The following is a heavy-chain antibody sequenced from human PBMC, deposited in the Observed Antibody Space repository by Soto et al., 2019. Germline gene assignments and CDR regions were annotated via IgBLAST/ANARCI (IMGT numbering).Heavy chain of an antibody. J-gene: IGHJ6*02. Sequence: QVQVVQSGAEVKKPGSSVKVSCKTSGGTFSTSAISWVRQAPGQGLEWMGGIMPIFRTADYAQKFQGRVTITADESPTTAYLELSSLRSEDTAVYYCARDKARAHLGGNYYYIMDVWGQGTTVTVTS. CDR3: ARDKARAHLGGNYYYIMDV. CDR1: GGTFSTSA. CDR2: IMPIFRTA. V-gene: IGHV1-69*12.